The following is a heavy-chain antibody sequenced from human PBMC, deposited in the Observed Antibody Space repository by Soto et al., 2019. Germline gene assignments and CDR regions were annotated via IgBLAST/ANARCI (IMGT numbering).Heavy chain of an antibody. CDR3: ARDFYAPRYYYYYYMDV. CDR2: IWYDGSNK. CDR1: GFTFSSYG. D-gene: IGHD3-16*01. J-gene: IGHJ6*03. Sequence: GSLRLSCAASGFTFSSYGMHWVRQAPGKGLEWVAVIWYDGSNKYYADSVKGRFTISRDNSKNTLYLQMNSLRAEDTAVYYCARDFYAPRYYYYYYMDVWGKGTTVTVSS. V-gene: IGHV3-33*01.